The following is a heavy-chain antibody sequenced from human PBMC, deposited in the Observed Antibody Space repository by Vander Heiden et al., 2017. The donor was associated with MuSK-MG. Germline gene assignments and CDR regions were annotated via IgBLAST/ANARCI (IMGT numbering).Heavy chain of an antibody. CDR1: GSSQIGHY. CDR2: INHSGST. D-gene: IGHD3-10*01. V-gene: IGHV4-34*01. J-gene: IGHJ3*01. Sequence: GSSQIGHYWTWIRQPPGKGLEWIGEINHSGSTNYSPSLKSRVTISVDPSKNQVSLKLTSVPAADTVVYYCAKGWRGDVWGQGTRGTVAS. CDR3: AKGWRGDV.